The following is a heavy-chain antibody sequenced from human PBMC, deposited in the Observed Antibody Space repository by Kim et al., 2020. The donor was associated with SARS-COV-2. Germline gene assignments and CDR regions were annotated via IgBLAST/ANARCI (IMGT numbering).Heavy chain of an antibody. D-gene: IGHD6-19*01. CDR1: GFTFSSYG. V-gene: IGHV3-33*01. Sequence: GGSLRLSCAASGFTFSSYGMHWVRQAPGKGLEWVAVIWYDGSNKYYADSVKGRFTISRDNSKNTLYLQMNSLRAEDTAVYYCARDKKSLKAVAGIYHYYYYGMDVWGQGTTVTVSS. J-gene: IGHJ6*02. CDR3: ARDKKSLKAVAGIYHYYYYGMDV. CDR2: IWYDGSNK.